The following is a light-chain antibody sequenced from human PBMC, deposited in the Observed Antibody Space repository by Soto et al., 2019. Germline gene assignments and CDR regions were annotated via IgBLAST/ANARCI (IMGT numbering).Light chain of an antibody. CDR2: AAS. V-gene: IGKV1-39*01. CDR1: QSISSY. CDR3: QQSHSIPFT. J-gene: IGKJ3*01. Sequence: DIQMTQSPSSLSASVGDRVIITCRASQSISSYLNWYQQKPGKAPKLLIYAASSLQSGVPLRFSGSGSGTNFTLTISSLQPEDFATYYCQQSHSIPFTFGPGTKVDIK.